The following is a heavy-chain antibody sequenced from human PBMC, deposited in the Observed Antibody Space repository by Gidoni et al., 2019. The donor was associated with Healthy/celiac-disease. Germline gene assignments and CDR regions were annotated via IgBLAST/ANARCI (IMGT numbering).Heavy chain of an antibody. CDR1: VYTFTSYD. D-gene: IGHD2-15*01. CDR2: MNPNSGNT. J-gene: IGHJ4*02. CDR3: ARALYGGNDY. V-gene: IGHV1-8*01. Sequence: QLQPVQSVAEVKKPAASVKVSCKASVYTFTSYDINWVRQATGPGLEWMGWMNPNSGNTGYAQNFQGRVTMTRNTSISTAYMELSSLRSEDTAVYYCARALYGGNDYWGQGTLVTVSS.